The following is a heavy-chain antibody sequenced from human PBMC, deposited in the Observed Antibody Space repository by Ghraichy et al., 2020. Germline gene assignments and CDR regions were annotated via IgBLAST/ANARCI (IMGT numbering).Heavy chain of an antibody. D-gene: IGHD4-23*01. CDR3: ARASTVVRFYYYDGMDV. J-gene: IGHJ6*02. Sequence: PGGSLRLSCVGSGFSFSSYNMNWVRQAPGKGLEWVSYITSTSRFISYADSVKGRFTVSRDNAQNSLSLQMKSLRGEDTAVYYCARASTVVRFYYYDGMDVWGQGTTVTVSS. CDR2: ITSTSRFI. V-gene: IGHV3-48*01. CDR1: GFSFSSYN.